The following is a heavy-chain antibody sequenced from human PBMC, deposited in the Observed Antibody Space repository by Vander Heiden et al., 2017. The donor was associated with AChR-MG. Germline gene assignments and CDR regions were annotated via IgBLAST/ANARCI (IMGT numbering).Heavy chain of an antibody. Sequence: QITLKESGPTLVKPTQTLTLTCTFSGFSLSTSGVGVGWIRQPPGKALEWLALIYWDDDKRYSPSLKSRLTITKDTSKNQVVLTMTNMDPVDTATYYCAHRPPPDIVVVPAAIPGWFDPWGQGTLVTVSS. CDR2: IYWDDDK. V-gene: IGHV2-5*02. CDR3: AHRPPPDIVVVPAAIPGWFDP. CDR1: GFSLSTSGVG. D-gene: IGHD2-2*01. J-gene: IGHJ5*02.